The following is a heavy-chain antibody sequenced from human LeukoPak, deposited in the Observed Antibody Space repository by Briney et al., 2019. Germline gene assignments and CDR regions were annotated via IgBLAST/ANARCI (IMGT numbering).Heavy chain of an antibody. V-gene: IGHV3-48*01. D-gene: IGHD1-26*01. CDR2: ISFSNTTI. CDR3: ASGGATSFDY. Sequence: GGSLRLSCAASGFTFSNSSVNWVRQSPGKGLEWISYISFSNTTIYYADSVKGRFTISRDKAKNSLYLQMNSLRAEGTAVYYCASGGATSFDYWGQGTLVTVSS. J-gene: IGHJ4*02. CDR1: GFTFSNSS.